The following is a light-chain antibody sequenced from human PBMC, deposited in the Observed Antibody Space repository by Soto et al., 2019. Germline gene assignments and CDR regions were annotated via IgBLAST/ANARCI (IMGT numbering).Light chain of an antibody. Sequence: QLVLTQPPSASGTPGQRVTISCSGSSSNIATKTVNWYQHLPGTAPRLLIYSDNQRPSGVPDRFSGSKSGTSASLAISGLQSEDEADYYCATWDDSLNGRVFGGGTKVTVL. J-gene: IGLJ3*02. V-gene: IGLV1-44*01. CDR1: SSNIATKT. CDR3: ATWDDSLNGRV. CDR2: SDN.